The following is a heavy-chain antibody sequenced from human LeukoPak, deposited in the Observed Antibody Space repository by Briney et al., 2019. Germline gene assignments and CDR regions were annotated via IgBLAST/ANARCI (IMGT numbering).Heavy chain of an antibody. D-gene: IGHD3-9*01. Sequence: SETLSLTCSVSGGSISSYYWSWIRQPPGKGLEWIGYIYNSGSTNYNPSLKSRVIISLDRSRNQFSLRLSSVTAADTAVYYCARTNYDILTGYDIAYWGQGTLVTVSS. V-gene: IGHV4-59*01. CDR1: GGSISSYY. CDR2: IYNSGST. CDR3: ARTNYDILTGYDIAY. J-gene: IGHJ4*02.